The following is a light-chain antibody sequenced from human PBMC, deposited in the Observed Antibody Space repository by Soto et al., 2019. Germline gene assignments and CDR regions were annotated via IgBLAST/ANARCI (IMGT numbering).Light chain of an antibody. CDR3: ATWDDGLNGIL. J-gene: IGLJ2*01. Sequence: QSVLTQPPSASGTPGQRVTISCSGSSSNIGGNLVNWYQKFAGTAPKLLIYSNDERPAGVPDRFSGSKSGTSASLAISGLQSEDEADYYCATWDDGLNGILFGGGTKLTVL. V-gene: IGLV1-44*01. CDR1: SSNIGGNL. CDR2: SND.